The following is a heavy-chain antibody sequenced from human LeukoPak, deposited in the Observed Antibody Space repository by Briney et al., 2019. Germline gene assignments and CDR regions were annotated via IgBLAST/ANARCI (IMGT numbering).Heavy chain of an antibody. J-gene: IGHJ6*02. Sequence: GGSLRLSCAASGFTFSDYYMSWIRQAPGKGLEWLSYISSSGSTIYYADSVKGRFTISRDNAKNSLYLQMNSLRAEDTAVYYCARELYGSGSSRRKSYYYYGMDVWGQGTTVTVSS. V-gene: IGHV3-11*01. CDR2: ISSSGSTI. CDR3: ARELYGSGSSRRKSYYYYGMDV. D-gene: IGHD3-10*01. CDR1: GFTFSDYY.